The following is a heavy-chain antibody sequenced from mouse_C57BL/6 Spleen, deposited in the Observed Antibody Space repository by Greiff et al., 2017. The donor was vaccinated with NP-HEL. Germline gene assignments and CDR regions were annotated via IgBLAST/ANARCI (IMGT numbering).Heavy chain of an antibody. D-gene: IGHD2-5*01. V-gene: IGHV1-26*01. CDR3: ARSGYSNSLFDY. CDR1: GYTFTDYY. CDR2: INPNNGGT. J-gene: IGHJ2*01. Sequence: EVQLQQSGPELVKPWASVKISCKASGYTFTDYYMNWVKQSHGKSLEWIGDINPNNGGTSYNQKFKGKATLTVDKSSSTAYMELRSLTSEDSAVYYCARSGYSNSLFDYWGQGTTLTVSS.